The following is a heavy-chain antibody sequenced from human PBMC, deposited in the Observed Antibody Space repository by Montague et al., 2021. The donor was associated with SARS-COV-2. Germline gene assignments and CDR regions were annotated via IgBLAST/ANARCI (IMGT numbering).Heavy chain of an antibody. CDR3: SRGYCGGGSCYVFDY. CDR2: YN. Sequence: YNDYAVXVEGRITINPDTSKNQFSLQLKSVTPEDTAVYYCSRGYCGGGSCYVFDYWGQGTLVTVSS. J-gene: IGHJ4*02. D-gene: IGHD2-15*01. V-gene: IGHV6-1*01.